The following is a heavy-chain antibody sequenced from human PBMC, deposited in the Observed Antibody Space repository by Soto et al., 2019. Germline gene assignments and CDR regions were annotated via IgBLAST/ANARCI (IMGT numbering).Heavy chain of an antibody. D-gene: IGHD2-15*01. Sequence: EVQLVESGRGLVQPGGSLRLSCVASGFSVTDIYMNWVRQAPGKGLEWVSVIYNEFTDYADSVRGRFSISTDSSKNALYLQMNSLRAEDSAVYYCVREPRYCSGGSCSIMGDAFDIWGQGTKVTVSS. CDR2: IYNEFT. CDR1: GFSVTDIY. J-gene: IGHJ3*02. CDR3: VREPRYCSGGSCSIMGDAFDI. V-gene: IGHV3-66*01.